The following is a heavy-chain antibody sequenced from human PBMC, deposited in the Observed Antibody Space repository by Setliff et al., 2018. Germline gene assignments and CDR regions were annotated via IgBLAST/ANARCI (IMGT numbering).Heavy chain of an antibody. V-gene: IGHV1-18*01. Sequence: ASVKVSCKTSGFMFYTFGFSWVRHVPEQGFEWMGCISGYNGNTNYAQKFQDRVTVTMDTSTSTVYMELRSLRSDDTAVYYCARSSAPSVVLAADFDFWGPGTPVTVSS. CDR1: GFMFYTFG. CDR2: ISGYNGNT. J-gene: IGHJ4*02. CDR3: ARSSAPSVVLAADFDF. D-gene: IGHD3-3*01.